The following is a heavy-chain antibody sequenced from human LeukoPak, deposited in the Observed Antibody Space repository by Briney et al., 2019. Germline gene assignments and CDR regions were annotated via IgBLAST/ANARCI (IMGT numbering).Heavy chain of an antibody. V-gene: IGHV3-23*01. CDR2: ISGSGGTT. CDR1: GFTFSSYA. D-gene: IGHD6-13*01. Sequence: GGSLRLSCAASGFTFSSYAMSWVRQAPGKGLEWVSGISGSGGTTYYADSVQGRFTLSRDNPKNTLSLQMSSLRAEDTAVYYCTKGRGSSWYLHFDYWGQGTLVTVSS. CDR3: TKGRGSSWYLHFDY. J-gene: IGHJ4*02.